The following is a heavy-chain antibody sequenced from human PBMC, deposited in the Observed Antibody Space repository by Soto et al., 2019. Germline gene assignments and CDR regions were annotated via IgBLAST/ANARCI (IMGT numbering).Heavy chain of an antibody. V-gene: IGHV1-18*01. J-gene: IGHJ4*02. CDR2: ISAYNGNT. D-gene: IGHD2-15*01. CDR3: ARGCSGGSCYALPFDY. CDR1: GYTFTSYG. Sequence: ASVNVSCKASGYTFTSYGISWVRQAPGQGLEWMGWISAYNGNTNYAQKLQGRVTMTTDTSTSTAYMELRSLRSDDTAVYYCARGCSGGSCYALPFDYWGQGTLVTVSS.